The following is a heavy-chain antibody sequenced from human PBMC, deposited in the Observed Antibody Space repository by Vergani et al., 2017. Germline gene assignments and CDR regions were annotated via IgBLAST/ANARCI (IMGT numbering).Heavy chain of an antibody. D-gene: IGHD6-6*01. J-gene: IGHJ4*02. Sequence: VQLVESGGGLVQPGGSLRLSCAASGFTFSDYYMSWIRQAPGKGLEWVSYISSSSSYTNYADSVKGRFTISRDNAKNSLYLQMNSLRAEDTAVYYCAGVGWGQYNFDYWGQGTLVTVSS. CDR3: AGVGWGQYNFDY. CDR1: GFTFSDYY. V-gene: IGHV3-11*05. CDR2: ISSSSSYT.